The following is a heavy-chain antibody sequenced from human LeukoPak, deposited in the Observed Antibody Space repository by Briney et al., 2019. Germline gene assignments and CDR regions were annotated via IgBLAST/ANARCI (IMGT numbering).Heavy chain of an antibody. D-gene: IGHD2-21*02. Sequence: GGSLRLSCAASGFTFSSYSMNWVRQAPGKGLEWVSYISSSSSTIYYADSVKGRFTISRDNAKNSLYLQMNSLRAEDTAVYYCARLNCGGDCYSGRDYYYYGMDVWGQGTTVTVSS. CDR3: ARLNCGGDCYSGRDYYYYGMDV. CDR2: ISSSSSTI. J-gene: IGHJ6*02. CDR1: GFTFSSYS. V-gene: IGHV3-48*04.